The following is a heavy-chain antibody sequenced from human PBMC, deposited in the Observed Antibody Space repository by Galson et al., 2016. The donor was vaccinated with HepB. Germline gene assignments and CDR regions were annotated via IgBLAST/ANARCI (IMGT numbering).Heavy chain of an antibody. Sequence: SVKVSCKASGGTFSNYAISWVRQAPGQGLEWMGGIIPIFGTANYAQKFQGTVTITADESTSTAYMDLSSLRSEDPAIYYCARDKGDGWFRSFDFWGQGTLVTVSS. CDR1: GGTFSNYA. J-gene: IGHJ4*02. V-gene: IGHV1-69*13. D-gene: IGHD6-19*01. CDR3: ARDKGDGWFRSFDF. CDR2: IIPIFGTA.